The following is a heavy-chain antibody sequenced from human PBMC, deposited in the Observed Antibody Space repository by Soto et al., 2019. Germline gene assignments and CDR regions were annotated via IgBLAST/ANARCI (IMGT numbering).Heavy chain of an antibody. D-gene: IGHD3-10*01. CDR1: GYTFTNYG. V-gene: IGHV1-18*01. CDR3: ARDLRDDYYGSGNYFRTPLSYYGVDV. J-gene: IGHJ6*02. CDR2: ISAYNDNT. Sequence: QVQLVQSGAEVKKPGASVKVSCKASGYTFTNYGISWVRQAPGQGLEWVGWISAYNDNTNYAQNLQGRVPTTPDTSTSTAYMELRSLRSDDTAVYYCARDLRDDYYGSGNYFRTPLSYYGVDVWGQGTTVTVSS.